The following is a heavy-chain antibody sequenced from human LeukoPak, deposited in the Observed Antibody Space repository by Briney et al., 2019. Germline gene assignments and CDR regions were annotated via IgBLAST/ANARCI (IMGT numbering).Heavy chain of an antibody. CDR3: ARVEDIVIVPAAMCN. Sequence: ASVKVSCKASGYTFTSYGISWVRQAPGQGLEWMGWISAYNGNTNYAQKLQGRVTMTTDTSTSTAYMELRSLRSDDTAVYYCARVEDIVIVPAAMCNWGQGTLVTVSS. CDR2: ISAYNGNT. J-gene: IGHJ4*02. V-gene: IGHV1-18*01. D-gene: IGHD2-2*01. CDR1: GYTFTSYG.